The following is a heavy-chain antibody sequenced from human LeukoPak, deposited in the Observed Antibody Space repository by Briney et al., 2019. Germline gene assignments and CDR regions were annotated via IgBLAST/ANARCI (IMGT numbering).Heavy chain of an antibody. CDR2: INPSGGST. J-gene: IGHJ6*02. Sequence: ASVKVSCKASGYTFTSYYMHWVRQAPGPGLEWMGIINPSGGSTSYAQKFQGRVTMTRDTSTSTVYMELSSLRSEDTAVYYCAGPDFWSGSYYYGMDVWGQGTTVTVSS. D-gene: IGHD3-3*01. CDR3: AGPDFWSGSYYYGMDV. CDR1: GYTFTSYY. V-gene: IGHV1-46*01.